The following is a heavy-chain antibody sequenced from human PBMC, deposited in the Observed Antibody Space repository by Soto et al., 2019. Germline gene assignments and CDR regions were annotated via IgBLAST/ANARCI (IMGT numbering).Heavy chain of an antibody. CDR2: ISAYNGNT. Sequence: ASVKVSCKASGYTFTSYGISWVRQAPGQGLEWMGWISAYNGNTNYAQKLQGRVTMTTDTSTSTAYMELRSLRSDDTAVYYCARDNSGWYWGYFQHWGQGTLVTVSS. CDR3: ARDNSGWYWGYFQH. D-gene: IGHD6-19*01. CDR1: GYTFTSYG. J-gene: IGHJ1*01. V-gene: IGHV1-18*04.